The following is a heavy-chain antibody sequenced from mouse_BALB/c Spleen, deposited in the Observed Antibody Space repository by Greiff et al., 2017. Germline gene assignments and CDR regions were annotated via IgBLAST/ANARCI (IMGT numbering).Heavy chain of an antibody. CDR3: ARARYPYAMDY. V-gene: IGHV5-4*02. CDR1: GFTFSDYY. J-gene: IGHJ4*01. D-gene: IGHD2-14*01. CDR2: ISDGGSYT. Sequence: EVHLVESGGGLVKPGGSLKLSCAASGFTFSDYYMYWVRQTPEKRLEWVATISDGGSYTYYPDSVKGRFTISRDNAKNNLYLQMSSLKSEDTAMYYCARARYPYAMDYWGQGTSVTVSS.